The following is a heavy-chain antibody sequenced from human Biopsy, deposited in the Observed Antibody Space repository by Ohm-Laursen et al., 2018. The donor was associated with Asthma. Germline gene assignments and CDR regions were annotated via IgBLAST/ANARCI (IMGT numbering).Heavy chain of an antibody. CDR3: ARKAGSCISRTCYSLDF. V-gene: IGHV1-69*13. CDR2: INSVFGTT. CDR1: GGTFNTYV. Sequence: SVKVSCKPLGGTFNTYVIGWVRQAPGQGLEWMGGINSVFGTTTYPQKFQDRVTITADDSTSTVYMVLSSLRSEDTAVYYCARKAGSCISRTCYSLDFWGRGTLVTVSS. J-gene: IGHJ4*02. D-gene: IGHD2-2*01.